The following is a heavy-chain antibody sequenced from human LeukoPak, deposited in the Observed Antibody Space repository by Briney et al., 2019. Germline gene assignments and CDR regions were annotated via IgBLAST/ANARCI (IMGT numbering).Heavy chain of an antibody. D-gene: IGHD5-24*01. CDR1: GFTFSSLA. J-gene: IGHJ4*02. V-gene: IGHV3-23*01. CDR2: LGGSGSRT. CDR3: AKTQHYGNTWFDY. Sequence: GSLSPPFAVPGFTFSSLAMSWVRQAPGKGLEWVSGLGGSGSRTYYADSVKGRFTISRENSKNTLYLQMNSLRAGDTVLYYCAKTQHYGNTWFDYWGQGTLVTVSS.